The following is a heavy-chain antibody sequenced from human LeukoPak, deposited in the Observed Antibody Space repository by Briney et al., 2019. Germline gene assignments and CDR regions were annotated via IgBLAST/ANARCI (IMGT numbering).Heavy chain of an antibody. CDR2: IYSGGST. D-gene: IGHD4-17*01. CDR3: AREDGAAHATWDY. Sequence: GGSLRLSCAASGFTVSSNYMSWVRQAPGKGLEWVSVIYSGGSTYYADSVKGRFTISRDNSKNTLYLQMNSLRAEDTAVYYCAREDGAAHATWDYWGQGTLVTVSS. V-gene: IGHV3-53*01. J-gene: IGHJ4*02. CDR1: GFTVSSNY.